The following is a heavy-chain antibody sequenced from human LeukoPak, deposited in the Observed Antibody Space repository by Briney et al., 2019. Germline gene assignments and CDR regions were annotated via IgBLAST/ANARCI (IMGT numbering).Heavy chain of an antibody. D-gene: IGHD3-22*01. J-gene: IGHJ4*02. CDR1: GGSFSGYY. CDR3: ARQCYYYDSSGYCVYY. V-gene: IGHV4-34*01. CDR2: IYYSGST. Sequence: PSETLSLTCAVYGGSFSGYYWSWIRQPPGKGLEWIGSIYYSGSTYYNPSLKSRVTISVDTSKNQFSLKLSSVTAADTAVYYCARQCYYYDSSGYCVYYWGQGTLVTVSS.